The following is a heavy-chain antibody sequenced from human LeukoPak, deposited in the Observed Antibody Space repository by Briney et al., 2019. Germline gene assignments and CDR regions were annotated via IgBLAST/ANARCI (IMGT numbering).Heavy chain of an antibody. CDR1: GYSFTSYW. Sequence: GESLQISCQGSGYSFTSYWIGWVRQMPGKGLEWMGIIYPGDSDTRYSPSFQGQVTISADKSISIAYLQWISLKASDTAMYYCARHSSYQSFSDYWGQGTLVTVSS. V-gene: IGHV5-51*01. D-gene: IGHD6-6*01. J-gene: IGHJ4*02. CDR3: ARHSSYQSFSDY. CDR2: IYPGDSDT.